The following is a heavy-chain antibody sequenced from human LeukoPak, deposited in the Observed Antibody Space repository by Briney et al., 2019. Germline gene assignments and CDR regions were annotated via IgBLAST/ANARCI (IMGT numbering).Heavy chain of an antibody. CDR3: ARLRDFDY. J-gene: IGHJ4*02. CDR1: GFTFSSYA. Sequence: GGSLRLSCAASGFTFSSYAMSWVRQAPGKGLEWVSYISSSSSTIYYADSVKGRFTISRDNAKNSLYLQMNSLRAEDTAVYYCARLRDFDYWGQGTLVTVSS. V-gene: IGHV3-48*01. CDR2: ISSSSSTI. D-gene: IGHD3-16*01.